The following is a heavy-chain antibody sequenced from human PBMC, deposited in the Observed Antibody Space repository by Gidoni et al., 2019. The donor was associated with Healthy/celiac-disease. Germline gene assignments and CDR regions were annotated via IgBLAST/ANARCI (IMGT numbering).Heavy chain of an antibody. CDR1: GFTFSSYG. CDR2: IWYDGSNK. J-gene: IGHJ4*02. CDR3: ARDLPYYDSSGYYFMVGDY. Sequence: QVQLVESGGGVVQPGRSLRLSCAASGFTFSSYGMHWVRQAPGKGLEWVAVIWYDGSNKYYADSVKGRFTISRDNSKNTLYLQMNSLRAEDTAVYYCARDLPYYDSSGYYFMVGDYWGQGTLVTVSS. D-gene: IGHD3-22*01. V-gene: IGHV3-33*01.